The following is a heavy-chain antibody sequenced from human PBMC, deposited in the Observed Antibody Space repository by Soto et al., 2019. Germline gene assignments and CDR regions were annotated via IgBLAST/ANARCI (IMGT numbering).Heavy chain of an antibody. Sequence: SQTLSLTCTVSGGSISSSSYYWGWIRQPPGKGLEWIGSIYYSGSTYYNPSLKSRVTISVDTSKNQFSLKLRSVTAADTAVYYCARGTSYYYDSSGYYCFDYWGQGTLVTVSS. J-gene: IGHJ4*02. CDR3: ARGTSYYYDSSGYYCFDY. CDR2: IYYSGST. V-gene: IGHV4-39*07. D-gene: IGHD3-22*01. CDR1: GGSISSSSYY.